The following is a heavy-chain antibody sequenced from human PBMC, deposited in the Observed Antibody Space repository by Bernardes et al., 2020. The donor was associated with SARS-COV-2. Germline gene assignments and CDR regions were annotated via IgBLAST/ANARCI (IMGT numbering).Heavy chain of an antibody. J-gene: IGHJ3*02. D-gene: IGHD2-2*01. V-gene: IGHV3-23*01. CDR2: ISGSGGST. Sequence: GGSLRLSRAASGFTFSSYAMSWVRQAPGKGLEWVSAISGSGGSTYYADSVKGRFTISRDNSKNTLYLQMNSLRAEDTAVYYCAKDRAVVPAANDAFDIWGQGTMVTVSS. CDR1: GFTFSSYA. CDR3: AKDRAVVPAANDAFDI.